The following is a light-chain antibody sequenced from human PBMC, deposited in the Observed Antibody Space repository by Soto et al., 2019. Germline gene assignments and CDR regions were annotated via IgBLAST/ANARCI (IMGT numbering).Light chain of an antibody. CDR2: DVS. CDR3: CSYAGSYV. Sequence: QSVLTQPRSVSGSPGQSVTISCTGTSSDVGGYNYVSWFQHHPGKAPKLMVYDVSMRSSGVPDRFSGSKSGNTASLTISGLQAEDEADYYCCSYAGSYVFGTGTKLTVL. CDR1: SSDVGGYNY. J-gene: IGLJ1*01. V-gene: IGLV2-11*01.